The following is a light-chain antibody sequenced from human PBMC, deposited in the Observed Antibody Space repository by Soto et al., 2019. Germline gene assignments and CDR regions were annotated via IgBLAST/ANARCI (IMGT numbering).Light chain of an antibody. CDR3: ASWDDSLSGYV. CDR2: KNN. CDR1: SSSIGTNY. J-gene: IGLJ1*01. Sequence: SVLTQPPSASGTPGQMVTISCSGSSSSIGTNYVYWYQQLPGTAPKLLIYKNNQRPSGVPDRFSGSKSGTSASLAISGLRSEDEADYHCASWDDSLSGYVFGTGTKVTVL. V-gene: IGLV1-47*01.